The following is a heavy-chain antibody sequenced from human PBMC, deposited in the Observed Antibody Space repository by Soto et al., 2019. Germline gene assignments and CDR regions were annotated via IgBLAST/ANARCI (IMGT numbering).Heavy chain of an antibody. Sequence: GASVKVSCKASGYTFTSYYMHWVRQAPGQGLEWMGIINPSGGSTSYAQKFQGRVTMTRDTSTSTVYMELSSLRSEDTAVYYCARGREYYDILTGYVYYFDYWGQGNLVTVSS. CDR3: ARGREYYDILTGYVYYFDY. V-gene: IGHV1-46*01. J-gene: IGHJ4*02. CDR1: GYTFTSYY. D-gene: IGHD3-9*01. CDR2: INPSGGST.